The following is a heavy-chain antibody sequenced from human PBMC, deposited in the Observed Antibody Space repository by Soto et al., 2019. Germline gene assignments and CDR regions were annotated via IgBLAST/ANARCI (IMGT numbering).Heavy chain of an antibody. CDR2: IIPIFGTA. Sequence: GASVKVSCKECGGTISSNAISWVRQDTGQGLEWMGGIIPIFGTANYAQKFQGRVTITADESTSTAYMELSSLRSEDTAVYYCASFAGWIEYYYDSSGPQDDAFDIWGQGTMVTVS. V-gene: IGHV1-69*13. J-gene: IGHJ3*02. CDR1: GGTISSNA. D-gene: IGHD3-22*01. CDR3: ASFAGWIEYYYDSSGPQDDAFDI.